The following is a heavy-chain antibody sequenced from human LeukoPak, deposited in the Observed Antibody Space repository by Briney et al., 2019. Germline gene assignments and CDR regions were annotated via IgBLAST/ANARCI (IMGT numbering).Heavy chain of an antibody. CDR2: ISGSGGST. CDR3: AKDGEDYDFWSGYYTNVYYYGMDV. D-gene: IGHD3-3*01. CDR1: GFTFSSYA. Sequence: PGGSLRLSCAASGFTFSSYAMSWVRQAPGKGLEWVSAISGSGGSTYYADSVKGRFTISRDNSKNTLYLQMNSLRAEDTAVYYCAKDGEDYDFWSGYYTNVYYYGMDVWGQGTTVTVSS. V-gene: IGHV3-23*01. J-gene: IGHJ6*02.